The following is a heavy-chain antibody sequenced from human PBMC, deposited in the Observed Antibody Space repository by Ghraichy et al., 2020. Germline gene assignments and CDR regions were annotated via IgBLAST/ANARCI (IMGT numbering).Heavy chain of an antibody. Sequence: SETLSLTCTVSGGSISSYYWSWIRQPPGKGLEWIGYIYYSGSTNYNPSLKSRVTISVDTSKNQFSLKLSSVTAADTAVYYCARHSPEGVPVYRYYYYYMDVWGKGTTVTVSS. J-gene: IGHJ6*03. CDR1: GGSISSYY. CDR3: ARHSPEGVPVYRYYYYYMDV. V-gene: IGHV4-59*08. CDR2: IYYSGST. D-gene: IGHD2-2*01.